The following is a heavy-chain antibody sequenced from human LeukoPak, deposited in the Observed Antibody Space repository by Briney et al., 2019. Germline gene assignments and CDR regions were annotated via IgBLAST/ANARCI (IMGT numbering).Heavy chain of an antibody. Sequence: ASVKVSCKASGYTFTGYYMHWVRQAPGQGLEWMGWINPSGGSTSYAQKFQGRVTMTRDTSTSTVYMELSSLRSEDTAVYYCARDHNYYGSGSSYYYYMDVWGKGTTVTISS. V-gene: IGHV1-46*01. CDR2: INPSGGST. CDR1: GYTFTGYY. CDR3: ARDHNYYGSGSSYYYYMDV. J-gene: IGHJ6*03. D-gene: IGHD3-10*01.